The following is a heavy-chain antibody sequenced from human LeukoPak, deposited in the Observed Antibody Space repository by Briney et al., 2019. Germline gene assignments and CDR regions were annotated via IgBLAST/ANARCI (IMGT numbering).Heavy chain of an antibody. CDR1: GFTFSSYS. J-gene: IGHJ3*02. CDR3: AKFGVSNGVPAAKGDAFDI. Sequence: GGSLRLSCAASGFTFSSYSMDWVRQAPGKGLEWVSAISGSGSSTNYADSVKGRFTISRDNSKNTLYLQMNSLRAEDMAVYYCAKFGVSNGVPAAKGDAFDIWGQGTMVTVSS. V-gene: IGHV3-23*01. D-gene: IGHD2-2*01. CDR2: ISGSGSST.